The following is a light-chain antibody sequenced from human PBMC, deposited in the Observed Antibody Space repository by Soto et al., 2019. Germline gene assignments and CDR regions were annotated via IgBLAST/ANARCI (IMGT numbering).Light chain of an antibody. V-gene: IGKV3-11*01. CDR1: QGVGNY. CDR3: QHRSDWPQLS. J-gene: IGKJ4*01. Sequence: ESVLTQSPATLSLSPGERATLSCKTSQGVGNYLAWYQHKPGQAPKLLIYDASNRATGIPARFSGSGSGTDFTLTISSLEPEDFAVYYCQHRSDWPQLSFGGGTKVEIK. CDR2: DAS.